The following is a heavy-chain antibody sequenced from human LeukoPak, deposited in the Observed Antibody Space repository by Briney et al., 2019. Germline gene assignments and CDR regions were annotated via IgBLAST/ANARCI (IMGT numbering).Heavy chain of an antibody. Sequence: GGSLRLSCAASGFTFSSYSMNWVRQAPGKGLEGVSSISSSSSYIYYADSVKGRFTISRDNAKNSLYLQMNSLRAEDTAVYYCARASIDYLFDYWGQGTLVTVSS. J-gene: IGHJ4*02. V-gene: IGHV3-21*01. CDR2: ISSSSSYI. CDR3: ARASIDYLFDY. CDR1: GFTFSSYS. D-gene: IGHD4-11*01.